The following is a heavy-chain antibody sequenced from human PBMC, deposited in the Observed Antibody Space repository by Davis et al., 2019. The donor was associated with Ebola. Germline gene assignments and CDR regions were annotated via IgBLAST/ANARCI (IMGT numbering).Heavy chain of an antibody. CDR1: GFTFSSYW. Sequence: PGGSLRLSCAASGFTFSSYWMSWVRQAPGKGLEWVANIKQDGSEKYYVDSVKGRFTISRDNAKNSLYLQMNSLRAEDTAVYYCARSSTAVAGVHDAFDIWGQGTMVTVSS. CDR2: IKQDGSEK. V-gene: IGHV3-7*01. CDR3: ARSSTAVAGVHDAFDI. J-gene: IGHJ3*02. D-gene: IGHD6-19*01.